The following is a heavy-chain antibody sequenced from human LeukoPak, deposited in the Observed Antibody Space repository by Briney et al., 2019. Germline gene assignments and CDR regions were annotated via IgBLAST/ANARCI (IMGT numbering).Heavy chain of an antibody. V-gene: IGHV4-39*01. Sequence: SETLSLTCTVSGGSISSSSYYWGWIRQPPGKGLEWIGSIYYSGSTYYNPSLKSRVTISVDTSKNQFSLKLSSVTAADTAVYYCARRKNSIAARPYYFDYWGQGTLVTVSS. CDR2: IYYSGST. CDR3: ARRKNSIAARPYYFDY. CDR1: GGSISSSSYY. D-gene: IGHD6-6*01. J-gene: IGHJ4*02.